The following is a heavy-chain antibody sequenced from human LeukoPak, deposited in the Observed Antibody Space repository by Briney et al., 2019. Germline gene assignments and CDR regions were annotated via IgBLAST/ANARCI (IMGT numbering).Heavy chain of an antibody. J-gene: IGHJ6*02. Sequence: ASVKVSCKASGYTFTGYYMHWVRQAPGQGLEWMGWINPNSGGTNYAQKFQGRVTMTRDTSISTAYMELSRLRSDDTAVYYCARDPHYYDSSGHYYNYYGMDVWGQGTTVTVSS. V-gene: IGHV1-2*02. CDR2: INPNSGGT. CDR1: GYTFTGYY. D-gene: IGHD3-22*01. CDR3: ARDPHYYDSSGHYYNYYGMDV.